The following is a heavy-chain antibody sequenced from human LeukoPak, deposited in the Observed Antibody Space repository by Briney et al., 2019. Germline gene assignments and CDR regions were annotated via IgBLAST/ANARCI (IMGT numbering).Heavy chain of an antibody. Sequence: PSETLSLTCTVSGDSIRSSSSYYWGWIRQPPGKGLEWIGSVYYSGNTYYNPSLKTRVTISADTSKNHFSLKLSSLTAADTSVYYCARNKYASGWSTFDYWGQGTLVTASS. CDR3: ARNKYASGWSTFDY. D-gene: IGHD6-19*01. CDR1: GDSIRSSSSYY. J-gene: IGHJ4*02. CDR2: VYYSGNT. V-gene: IGHV4-39*02.